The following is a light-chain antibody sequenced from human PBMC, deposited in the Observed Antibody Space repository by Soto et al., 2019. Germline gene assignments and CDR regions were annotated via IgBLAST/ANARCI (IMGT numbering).Light chain of an antibody. Sequence: DIQMTQFPSSVSASVGDRVTVTCWASQGIASWVAWYQQKPGKAPRLLIYAASTLQSGVPSRFSGSGSETHFTLTIESLQPEDFATYYCLQANSVPYTFGQGTKLEIK. V-gene: IGKV1-12*01. CDR2: AAS. J-gene: IGKJ2*01. CDR1: QGIASW. CDR3: LQANSVPYT.